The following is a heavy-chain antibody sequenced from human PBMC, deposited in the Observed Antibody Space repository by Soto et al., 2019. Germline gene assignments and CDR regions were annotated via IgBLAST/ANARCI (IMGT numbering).Heavy chain of an antibody. D-gene: IGHD2-15*01. CDR3: AEAGVVVAAPNYYWMDL. CDR2: IKQDGSEK. Sequence: EVQLVESGGGLVQPGGSLRLSCAASGFTFSSYWMSWVRQAPGTGLEWVANIKQDGSEKYYVDSVKGRFTISRDNAKNSLYLQMNSLRAEDTAVYYCAEAGVVVAAPNYYWMDLLGKGTTVTLSS. J-gene: IGHJ6*04. CDR1: GFTFSSYW. V-gene: IGHV3-7*01.